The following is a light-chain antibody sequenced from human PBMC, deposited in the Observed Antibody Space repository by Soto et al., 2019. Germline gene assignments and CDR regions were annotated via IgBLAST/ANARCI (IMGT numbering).Light chain of an antibody. Sequence: QSALTQPASVSGSPGQSITISCTGTSSYVGGYNYVSWYQQHPGKAPKLMIYDVSNRPSVVSNRFSVSKSGNTASLTISGLQDEDEADDYCSSYTSSSTLDVFGTGTKVTV. J-gene: IGLJ1*01. V-gene: IGLV2-14*01. CDR1: SSYVGGYNY. CDR2: DVS. CDR3: SSYTSSSTLDV.